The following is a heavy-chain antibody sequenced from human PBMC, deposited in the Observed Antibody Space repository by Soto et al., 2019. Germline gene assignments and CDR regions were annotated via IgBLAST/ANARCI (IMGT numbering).Heavy chain of an antibody. V-gene: IGHV3-30-3*01. CDR3: ARTAYSSSIELAY. J-gene: IGHJ4*02. D-gene: IGHD6-6*01. CDR2: ISYDGSNK. CDR1: GFTFSSYA. Sequence: GGSLRLSCAASGFTFSSYAMHWVRQAPGKGLEWVAVISYDGSNKYYADSVKGRFTISRDNSKNTLYLQMDSLRAEDTAVYYCARTAYSSSIELAYWGQGTLVTVSS.